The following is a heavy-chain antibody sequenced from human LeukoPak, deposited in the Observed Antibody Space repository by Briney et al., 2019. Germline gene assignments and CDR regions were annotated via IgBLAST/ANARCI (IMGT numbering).Heavy chain of an antibody. J-gene: IGHJ4*02. D-gene: IGHD3-22*01. CDR2: ISGYNGNT. V-gene: IGHV1-18*01. Sequence: ASVTVSFKASGYTFIDYSITWVRQVPGQGLEWMGWISGYNGNTNYAQDFQGRVTLTTDTSTNTAYMELTSLRSDDTAVYYCARIQFYYDHTDYYSNYWGQGTLVTVSS. CDR3: ARIQFYYDHTDYYSNY. CDR1: GYTFIDYS.